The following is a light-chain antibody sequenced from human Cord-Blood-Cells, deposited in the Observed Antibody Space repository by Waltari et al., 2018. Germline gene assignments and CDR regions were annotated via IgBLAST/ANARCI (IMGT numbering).Light chain of an antibody. CDR2: GKN. J-gene: IGLJ3*02. CDR1: SLRSYY. Sequence: SELTQDPAVSVALGQTVRITCQGDSLRSYYASWYQQKPGQAPGIVIYGKNNRTSGIPDRFAGSSSGNTASLTITGAQAEDEADYYCNSRDSSGNHWVFGGGTKLTVL. V-gene: IGLV3-19*01. CDR3: NSRDSSGNHWV.